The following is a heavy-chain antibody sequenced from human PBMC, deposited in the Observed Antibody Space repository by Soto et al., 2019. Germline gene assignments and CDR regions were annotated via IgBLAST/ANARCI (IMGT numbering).Heavy chain of an antibody. CDR3: ARAVGYSGYDLTAQ. D-gene: IGHD5-12*01. CDR2: ISYDGSNK. V-gene: IGHV3-30-3*01. CDR1: GLTVSSYA. Sequence: XGSLRLFFAASGLTVSSYATHGVRQAPGKGLEWVAVISYDGSNKYYADSVKGRFTISRDNSKNTLYLQMNSLRAEDTAVYYCARAVGYSGYDLTAQWVQGTLVTGSS. J-gene: IGHJ4*02.